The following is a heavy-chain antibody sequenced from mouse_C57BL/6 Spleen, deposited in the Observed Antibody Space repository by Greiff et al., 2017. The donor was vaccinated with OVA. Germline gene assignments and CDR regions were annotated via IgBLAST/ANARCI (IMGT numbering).Heavy chain of an antibody. CDR3: AVNWDPFDY. V-gene: IGHV1-61*01. Sequence: QVQLQQPGAELVRPGSSVKLSCKASGYTFTSYWMDWVKQRPGQGLEWIGNIYPSDSETHYNQKFKDKATLTVDKSSSTAYMQLSSLTSEDSAVYYCAVNWDPFDYWGQGTTLTVSS. CDR1: GYTFTSYW. CDR2: IYPSDSET. J-gene: IGHJ2*01. D-gene: IGHD4-1*01.